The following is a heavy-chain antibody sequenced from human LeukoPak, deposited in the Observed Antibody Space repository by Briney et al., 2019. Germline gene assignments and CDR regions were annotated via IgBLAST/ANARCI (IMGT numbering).Heavy chain of an antibody. CDR2: VSGSGGST. CDR1: GFTFSSYA. Sequence: PGGSLRLSCAASGFTFSSYAMNCVRQAPGKGLEWVSGVSGSGGSTNYADSVKGRFTISRDNSNNTLYLQMNSLRAEDTAVYFCAKDARRDGYSYDYWGQGTLVTVSS. D-gene: IGHD5-24*01. V-gene: IGHV3-23*01. J-gene: IGHJ4*02. CDR3: AKDARRDGYSYDY.